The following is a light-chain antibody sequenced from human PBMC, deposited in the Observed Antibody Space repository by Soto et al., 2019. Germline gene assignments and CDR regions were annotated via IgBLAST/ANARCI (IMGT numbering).Light chain of an antibody. J-gene: IGLJ1*01. CDR1: SSNIGNNA. V-gene: IGLV1-36*01. CDR3: AAWDGSLNAYV. Sequence: QSVLTQPPSVSAAPRQRVTISCSGSSSNIGNNAVNWYQQLPGKAPKLLIYFDDLLPSGVSNRFSGSKSGTSASLAISGLQSEDEADYYCAAWDGSLNAYVFGTGTKVNVL. CDR2: FDD.